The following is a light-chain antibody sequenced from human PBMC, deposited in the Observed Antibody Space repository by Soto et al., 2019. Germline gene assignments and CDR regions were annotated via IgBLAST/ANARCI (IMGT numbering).Light chain of an antibody. J-gene: IGKJ2*01. CDR3: QQYDNSPYT. Sequence: EIVLTQSPGTLSLSPGERATLSCRASQSISSSYLAWYQQKPGQAPRLLIYGASSRATGIPDRFSGSGSGTDFTLPISRLEPEDFAVYYCQQYDNSPYTFGQGTKLEIK. CDR1: QSISSSY. V-gene: IGKV3-20*01. CDR2: GAS.